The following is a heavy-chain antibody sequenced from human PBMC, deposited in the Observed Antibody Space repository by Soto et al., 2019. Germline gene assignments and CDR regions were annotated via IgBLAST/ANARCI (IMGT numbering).Heavy chain of an antibody. CDR2: ISSDGDTI. CDR1: GFTFHEYA. V-gene: IGHV3-9*01. D-gene: IGHD5-12*01. Sequence: EVQLIESGGGWVQPGTSLRVSCAASGFTFHEYAMHWVRQAPGKGLEWVSGISSDGDTIAYADSVQGRFTVFRDNAKNALYLQMNSLRAEDTARYYCKKGGYDLIYYFGMDVWGQGTTVTVSS. CDR3: KKGGYDLIYYFGMDV. J-gene: IGHJ6*02.